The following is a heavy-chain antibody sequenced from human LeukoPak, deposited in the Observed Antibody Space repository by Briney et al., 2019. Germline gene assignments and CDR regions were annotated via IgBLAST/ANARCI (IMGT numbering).Heavy chain of an antibody. J-gene: IGHJ4*02. V-gene: IGHV3-15*01. D-gene: IGHD3-22*01. CDR3: TATNDYYDSSGDYYNLNFDY. CDR2: IKSETDSGTP. CDR1: GFTFSNAR. Sequence: GGSLRLSCAASGFTFSNARMSWVRQAPGEGREWVIRIKSETDSGTPQYAAPETGRFTMSSNDSNNKLYLQMDSLKAEDLAVYYCTATNDYYDSSGDYYNLNFDYWGQGTLVTVSS.